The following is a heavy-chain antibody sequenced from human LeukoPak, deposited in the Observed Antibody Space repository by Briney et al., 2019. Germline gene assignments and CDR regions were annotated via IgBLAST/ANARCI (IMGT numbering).Heavy chain of an antibody. CDR1: GYTFTSYY. CDR3: ARGEGHYYDSAEDAFDI. CDR2: INPSGGST. D-gene: IGHD3-22*01. Sequence: GASVKVSCKASGYTFTSYYMHWVRRAPGQGLEWMGIINPSGGSTSYAQKFQGRVTMTRDTSTSTVYMELSSLRSEDTAVYYCARGEGHYYDSAEDAFDIWGQGTMVTVSS. V-gene: IGHV1-46*01. J-gene: IGHJ3*02.